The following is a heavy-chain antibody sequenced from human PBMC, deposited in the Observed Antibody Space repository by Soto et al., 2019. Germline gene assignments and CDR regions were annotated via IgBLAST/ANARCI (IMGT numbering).Heavy chain of an antibody. V-gene: IGHV4-31*03. D-gene: IGHD4-17*01. CDR2: IYYSGST. CDR3: ARGAGGYGDYHYFDY. J-gene: IGHJ4*02. Sequence: PSETLSLTCTVSGGSISSGGYYWSWIRQHPGKGLEWIGYIYYSGSTYYNPSLKSRVTISVDTSKNQFSLKLSSVTAADTAVYYCARGAGGYGDYHYFDYWGQGTLVTAPQ. CDR1: GGSISSGGYY.